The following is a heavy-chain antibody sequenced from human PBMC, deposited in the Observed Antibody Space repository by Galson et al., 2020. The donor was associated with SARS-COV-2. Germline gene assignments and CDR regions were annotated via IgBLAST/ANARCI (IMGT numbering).Heavy chain of an antibody. CDR1: GFTFSYVW. Sequence: PGGSLRLSCEGSGFTFSYVWMSWIRQAPGKGLEWIGRIRSRTHGETTDYAAPVKGRFTISRDDSKNTLYLQMNNLGTEDTAVYYCATGMTDAYGMWGRGTMVTVSS. CDR3: ATGMTDAYGM. CDR2: IRSRTHGETT. J-gene: IGHJ3*02. V-gene: IGHV3-15*01.